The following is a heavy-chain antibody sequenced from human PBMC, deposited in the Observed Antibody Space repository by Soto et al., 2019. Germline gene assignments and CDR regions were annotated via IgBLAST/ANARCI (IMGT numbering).Heavy chain of an antibody. J-gene: IGHJ4*01. D-gene: IGHD1-26*01. Sequence: QVQLVQPGAEVKEPGASVKVSCKASGYSFSSYGVSWVRQAPGQGLEWIGWINPYNGNTLNAQNLQGRVTLTTDTFTSTAYRELRSLRSDDTAIYYCARDPGAATFDCWGQGTLVTVSS. CDR2: INPYNGNT. CDR3: ARDPGAATFDC. V-gene: IGHV1-18*04. CDR1: GYSFSSYG.